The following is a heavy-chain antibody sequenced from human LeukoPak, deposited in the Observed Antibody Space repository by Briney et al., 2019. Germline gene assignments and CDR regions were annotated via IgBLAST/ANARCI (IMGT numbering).Heavy chain of an antibody. J-gene: IGHJ4*02. V-gene: IGHV1-69*04. D-gene: IGHD3-22*01. CDR1: GGTFSSYA. CDR2: IIPILGIA. Sequence: ASVKVSCKASGGTFSSYAISWVRQAPGQGLEWMGRIIPILGIANYAQKFQGRATITADKSTSTAYMELSSLRSEDTAVYYCARAKHYDSSGRILDYWGQGTLVTVSS. CDR3: ARAKHYDSSGRILDY.